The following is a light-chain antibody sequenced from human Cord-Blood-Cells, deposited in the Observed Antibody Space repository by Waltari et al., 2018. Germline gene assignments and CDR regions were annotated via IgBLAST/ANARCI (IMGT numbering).Light chain of an antibody. J-gene: IGLJ2*01. CDR2: SNN. Sequence: QSVLTQPPSASGTPGPRATTSCSGSRSNIARNTVNWYQQLPGTAPKLLIYSNNQRPSGVPYRFSGSKSGTSAALAMSGRQSEDEADYYCAAWDDSLNGVVFGGGTKLTVL. CDR3: AAWDDSLNGVV. CDR1: RSNIARNT. V-gene: IGLV1-44*01.